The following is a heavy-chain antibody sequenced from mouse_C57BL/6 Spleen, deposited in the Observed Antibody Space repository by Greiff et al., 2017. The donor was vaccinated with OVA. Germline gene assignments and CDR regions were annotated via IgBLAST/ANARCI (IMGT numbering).Heavy chain of an antibody. D-gene: IGHD1-1*01. V-gene: IGHV1-53*01. CDR1: GYTFTSYW. J-gene: IGHJ2*01. CDR3: ARGDYGSPYYFDY. CDR2: INPSNGGT. Sequence: VQLQQPGTELVKPGASVKLSCKASGYTFTSYWMHWVKQRPGQGLEWIGNINPSNGGTNYNEKFKSKATLTVDKSSSTAYMQLSSLTSEDSAVYYCARGDYGSPYYFDYWGQGTTLTVSS.